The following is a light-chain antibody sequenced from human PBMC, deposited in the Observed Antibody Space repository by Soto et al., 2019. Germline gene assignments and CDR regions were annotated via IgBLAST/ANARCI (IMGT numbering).Light chain of an antibody. J-gene: IGKJ1*01. Sequence: EMVVTKSPGTLSLSPGERATLSCRASQRVSSSFLSWYQQKPGQAPRLIIYGASSRATGIPDRFSGSGSVTDFTLTISRLEPEDFAVYYCQQYDNSPWTFGQGTKVEIK. CDR3: QQYDNSPWT. V-gene: IGKV3-20*01. CDR2: GAS. CDR1: QRVSSSF.